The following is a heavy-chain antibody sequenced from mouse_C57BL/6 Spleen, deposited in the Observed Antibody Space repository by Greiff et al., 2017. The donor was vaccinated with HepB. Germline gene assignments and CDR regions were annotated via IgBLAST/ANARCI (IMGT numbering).Heavy chain of an antibody. J-gene: IGHJ3*01. CDR1: GFNIKDYY. CDR3: ASYASRPDWFAY. CDR2: IDPEDGET. Sequence: EVQLQQSGAELVKPGASVKLSCTASGFNIKDYYMHWVKQRTEQGLEWIGRIDPEDGETKYAPKFQGKATITADTSSNTAYMQLSSLTSEDTAVYCCASYASRPDWFAYWGQGTLVTVSA. D-gene: IGHD6-5*01. V-gene: IGHV14-2*01.